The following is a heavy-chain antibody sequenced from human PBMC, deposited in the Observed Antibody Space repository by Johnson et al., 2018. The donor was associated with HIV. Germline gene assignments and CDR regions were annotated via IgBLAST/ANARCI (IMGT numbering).Heavy chain of an antibody. Sequence: QMLLVESGGGLVQPGGSLRLSCAASGFTFSNAWMSWIRQAPGQGLEWVSYISSSGSTKYYAESVKGRFTISRDNAKNSLYLQMNSLIAEDTAVYSCARVRPKGSFDIWGQGTMVTVSS. D-gene: IGHD1-1*01. CDR2: ISSSGSTK. V-gene: IGHV3-11*04. J-gene: IGHJ3*02. CDR3: ARVRPKGSFDI. CDR1: GFTFSNAW.